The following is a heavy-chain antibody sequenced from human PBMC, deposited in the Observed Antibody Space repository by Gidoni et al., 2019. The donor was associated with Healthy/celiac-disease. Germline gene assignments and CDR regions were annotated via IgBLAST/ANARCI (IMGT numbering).Heavy chain of an antibody. CDR1: GGPFSSYA. V-gene: IGHV1-69*04. D-gene: IGHD1-1*01. CDR2: IIPILGIA. J-gene: IGHJ3*02. Sequence: QVQLVQSGAEVKKPGSSVKVSCKASGGPFSSYAISWVRQAPGQGLEWMGRIIPILGIANYAQKFQGRVTITADKSTSTAYMELSSLRSEDTAVYYCATAGTTGTTGADAFDIWGQGTMVTVSS. CDR3: ATAGTTGTTGADAFDI.